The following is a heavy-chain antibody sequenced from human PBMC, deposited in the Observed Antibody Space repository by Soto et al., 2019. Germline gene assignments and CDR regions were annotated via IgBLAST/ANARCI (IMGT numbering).Heavy chain of an antibody. J-gene: IGHJ4*02. Sequence: TGGSLRLSCAASGFTFSSYAMSWVRQAPGRGLEWVSGISGSGGSTYYADSVKGRFTISRDNSKNTFYLQMNSLRAEDTAVYYCAKDRYCSGGSCYSDYWGQGALVTVSS. D-gene: IGHD2-15*01. CDR2: ISGSGGST. CDR1: GFTFSSYA. CDR3: AKDRYCSGGSCYSDY. V-gene: IGHV3-23*01.